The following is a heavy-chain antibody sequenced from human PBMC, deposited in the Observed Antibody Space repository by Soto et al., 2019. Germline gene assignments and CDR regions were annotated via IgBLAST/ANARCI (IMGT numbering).Heavy chain of an antibody. CDR1: GASISGFY. CDR3: VRDGTKTLRDWFDP. CDR2: IYATGTT. Sequence: SETLSLTCTVSGASISGFYWSWIRKSAGKGLEWIGRIYATGTTDYNPSLKSRVMMSVDTSKKQFSLKLRSVTATDTAAYYCVRDGTKTLRDWFDPWGQGILVTVSS. J-gene: IGHJ5*02. V-gene: IGHV4-4*07. D-gene: IGHD1-1*01.